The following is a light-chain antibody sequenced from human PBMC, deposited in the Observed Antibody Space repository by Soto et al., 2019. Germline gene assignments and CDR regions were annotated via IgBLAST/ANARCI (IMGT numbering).Light chain of an antibody. Sequence: LTQLPLSLSVTPGEPASISCRSSQSLLHTNAYHYLDWYLQKPGQPPKLLIYWASTRESGVPDRFSGSGSGTDFTLTISSLQAEDVAVYYCQQYYSTPWTFGQGTKVDI. CDR1: QSLLHTNAYHY. CDR2: WAS. V-gene: IGKV4-1*01. CDR3: QQYYSTPWT. J-gene: IGKJ1*01.